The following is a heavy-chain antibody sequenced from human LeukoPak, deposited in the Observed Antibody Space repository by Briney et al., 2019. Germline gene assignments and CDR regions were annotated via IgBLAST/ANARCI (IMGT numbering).Heavy chain of an antibody. CDR1: GFTFSSYA. CDR2: ISYDGSNK. V-gene: IGHV3-30-3*01. J-gene: IGHJ4*02. Sequence: GGSLRLSCAASGFTFSSYAMHWVRQAPGKGLEWVAVISYDGSNKYYADSVKGRFTISRDNSKNTLYLQMNSLRAEDTAVYYCAKGTHGFDYWGQGTLVTVSS. CDR3: AKGTHGFDY.